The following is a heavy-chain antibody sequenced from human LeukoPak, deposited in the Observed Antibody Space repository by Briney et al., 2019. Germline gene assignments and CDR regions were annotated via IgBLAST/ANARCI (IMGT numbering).Heavy chain of an antibody. Sequence: GGSLRLSCAASGFTFSDYYMSWIRQAPGKGLKWVSYISSSGSTIYYADSVKGRFTISRDNAKKSLYLQMNSLRAEDTAVYYCARVQDTAVVYYLDYWGQGTLVTVSS. V-gene: IGHV3-11*04. J-gene: IGHJ4*02. CDR3: ARVQDTAVVYYLDY. CDR1: GFTFSDYY. CDR2: ISSSGSTI. D-gene: IGHD5-18*01.